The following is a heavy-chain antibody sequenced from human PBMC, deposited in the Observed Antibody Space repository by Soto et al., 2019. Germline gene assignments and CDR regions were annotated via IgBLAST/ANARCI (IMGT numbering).Heavy chain of an antibody. CDR1: GYTFTSYG. V-gene: IGHV1-18*01. Sequence: GASVKVSCKASGYTFTSYGISWVRQAPGQGLEWMGWISAYNGNTNYAQKLQGRVTMTTATSTSIAYIALRCLSYDDPAVYYCARTLGWFDPWGQGTLVTVSS. CDR2: ISAYNGNT. J-gene: IGHJ5*02. CDR3: ARTLGWFDP.